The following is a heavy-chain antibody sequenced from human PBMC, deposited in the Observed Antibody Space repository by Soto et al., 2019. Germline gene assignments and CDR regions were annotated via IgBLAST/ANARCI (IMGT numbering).Heavy chain of an antibody. CDR2: ISAYNGNT. J-gene: IGHJ4*02. Sequence: QVQLVQSGAEVKKPGASVKVSCKASGYTFTSYGISWVRQAPGQGLEWMGWISAYNGNTNYAQNLQGRVTMTTDTSTSTAYMELRILRSDDTAVYYCARALTYYYDRSGYYVPDYWGQGTLVTVSS. CDR1: GYTFTSYG. D-gene: IGHD3-22*01. CDR3: ARALTYYYDRSGYYVPDY. V-gene: IGHV1-18*01.